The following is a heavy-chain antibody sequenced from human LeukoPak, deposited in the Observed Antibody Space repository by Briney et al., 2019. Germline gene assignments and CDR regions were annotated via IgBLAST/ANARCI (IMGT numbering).Heavy chain of an antibody. Sequence: PSETLSLTCAVSGGSISSGGYSWSWIRQPPGKGLEWIGFIYHSGSTYYNPSLKSRLTISVDTSKNQFSLKLSSVTAADTAVYYCARTYGYGLDPWGQGTLVTVSS. CDR1: GGSISSGGYS. J-gene: IGHJ5*02. V-gene: IGHV4-30-2*02. D-gene: IGHD5-18*01. CDR3: ARTYGYGLDP. CDR2: IYHSGST.